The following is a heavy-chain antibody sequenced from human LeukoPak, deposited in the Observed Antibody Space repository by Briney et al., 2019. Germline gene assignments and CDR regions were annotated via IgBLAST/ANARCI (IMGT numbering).Heavy chain of an antibody. CDR3: ASPPPDYDTLTGYRRYFQH. V-gene: IGHV1-2*02. CDR1: GYTFTGYY. D-gene: IGHD3-9*01. CDR2: INPNSGGT. J-gene: IGHJ1*01. Sequence: ASVKVSCKASGYTFTGYYMHWVRQAPGQGLEWMGWINPNSGGTNYAQKFQGRVTMTRDTSISTAYMELSRLRSDDTAVYYCASPPPDYDTLTGYRRYFQHWGQGTLVTVSS.